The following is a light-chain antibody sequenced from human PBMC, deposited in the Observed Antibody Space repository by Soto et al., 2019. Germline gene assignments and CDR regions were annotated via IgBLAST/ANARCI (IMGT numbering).Light chain of an antibody. CDR2: DVS. CDR1: SSDVGGYNY. Sequence: QPASVSGSPGQSITISCTGTSSDVGGYNYVSWYQQHPGKAPKLMIYDVSNRPSGVSNRFSGSKSGNTASLTISGLQAEDEADYYCSSYTSSSTPWVFGGGTKLTVL. V-gene: IGLV2-14*01. J-gene: IGLJ3*02. CDR3: SSYTSSSTPWV.